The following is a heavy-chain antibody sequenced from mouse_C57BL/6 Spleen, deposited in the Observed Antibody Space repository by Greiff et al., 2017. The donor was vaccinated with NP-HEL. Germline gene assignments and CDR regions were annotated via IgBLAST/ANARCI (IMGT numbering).Heavy chain of an antibody. V-gene: IGHV1-26*01. J-gene: IGHJ2*01. CDR3: ASEGLRRGFDY. CDR1: GYTFTDYY. D-gene: IGHD2-4*01. CDR2: INPNNGGT. Sequence: VQLQQSGPELVKPGASVKISCKASGYTFTDYYMNWVKQSHGKSLEWIGDINPNNGGTSYNQKFKGKATLTVDKSSSTAYMELCSLTSEDSAVYYCASEGLRRGFDYWGQGTTLTVSS.